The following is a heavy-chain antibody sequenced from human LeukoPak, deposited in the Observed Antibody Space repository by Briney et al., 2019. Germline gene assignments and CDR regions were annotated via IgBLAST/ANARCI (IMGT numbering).Heavy chain of an antibody. CDR3: AATSGWNDSYFDY. CDR2: VSWNRDYI. CDR1: AFIFEDYT. Sequence: GGSLRLSCAVSAFIFEDYTLHWVRQPPGRGLEWVAGVSWNRDYINYGDSVKGRFTATRDDAKNSFHLQMNSLRIEDTAVYYCAATSGWNDSYFDYWGQGTLVTVSA. V-gene: IGHV3-9*01. D-gene: IGHD6-19*01. J-gene: IGHJ4*02.